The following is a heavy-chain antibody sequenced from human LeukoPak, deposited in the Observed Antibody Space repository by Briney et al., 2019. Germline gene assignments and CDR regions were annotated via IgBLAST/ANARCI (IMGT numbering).Heavy chain of an antibody. Sequence: SETLSLTCTVSGGSVSSGSYYWSWIRQPPGKGLEWIGYIYYSGSTNYNPSLKSRVTISVDTSKNQFSLKLTSVTAADTAVYYCARSGVRGVSDYWGQGTLVTVSS. D-gene: IGHD3-10*01. CDR2: IYYSGST. V-gene: IGHV4-61*01. CDR3: ARSGVRGVSDY. CDR1: GGSVSSGSYY. J-gene: IGHJ4*02.